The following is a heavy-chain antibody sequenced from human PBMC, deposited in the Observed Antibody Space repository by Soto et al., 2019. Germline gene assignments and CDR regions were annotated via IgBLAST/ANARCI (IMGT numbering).Heavy chain of an antibody. J-gene: IGHJ4*02. V-gene: IGHV2-5*02. D-gene: IGHD6-19*01. CDR2: IYWDDDK. CDR1: GFSLSRTRMA. Sequence: QITLRESGPTLVKPTQTLTLTCIFSGFSLSRTRMAVGWIRQPPGKALEWLALIYWDDDKRYSPFLKSRLTITKHTTKNQVVLTMSNMDPVDTARYYCAHIVVAGLGYYFDYWGQGTLVTVSS. CDR3: AHIVVAGLGYYFDY.